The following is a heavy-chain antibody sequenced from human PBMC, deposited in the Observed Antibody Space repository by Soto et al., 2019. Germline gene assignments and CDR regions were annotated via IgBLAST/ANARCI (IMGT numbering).Heavy chain of an antibody. CDR2: ISYDGSNK. CDR3: AREPRKPRGGYCTNGVCYGYYYYYGMDV. D-gene: IGHD2-8*01. CDR1: GFTFSSYA. J-gene: IGHJ6*02. V-gene: IGHV3-30-3*01. Sequence: QPGGSLRLSCAASGFTFSSYAMHWVRQAPGKGLEWVAVISYDGSNKYYADSVKGRFTISRDNSKNTLYLQMNSLRAEDTAVYYCAREPRKPRGGYCTNGVCYGYYYYYGMDVWGQGTTVTVSS.